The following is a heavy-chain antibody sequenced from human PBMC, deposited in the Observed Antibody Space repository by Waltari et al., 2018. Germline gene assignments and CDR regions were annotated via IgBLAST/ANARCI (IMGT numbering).Heavy chain of an antibody. D-gene: IGHD1-26*01. V-gene: IGHV4-39*01. Sequence: QLQLQESGPGLVKPSETLSLTCTVSGGSIGSSTYYWAWIRQPPGKGLEWIGSIYYTGTTYYNPSLKSRVTISVDTSKNQFSLKLSSVTAADTAVYYCARTGIVGCYPYWGQGTLVTVSS. CDR2: IYYTGTT. CDR3: ARTGIVGCYPY. J-gene: IGHJ4*02. CDR1: GGSIGSSTYY.